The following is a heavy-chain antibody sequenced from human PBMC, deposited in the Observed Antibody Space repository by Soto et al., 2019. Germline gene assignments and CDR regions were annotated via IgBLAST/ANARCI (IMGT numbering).Heavy chain of an antibody. D-gene: IGHD2-2*01. CDR1: GFTFSSYA. CDR3: ARSRESYCIGTSCSGADY. J-gene: IGHJ4*02. V-gene: IGHV3-30-3*01. CDR2: ISYDGSNK. Sequence: GGSLRLSCAASGFTFSSYAMHWVRQAPGKGLEWVAVISYDGSNKYYTDSVKGRFTISRDNSKNTLYLQMNSLRAEDTAVYYCARSRESYCIGTSCSGADYWGQGTLVTVSS.